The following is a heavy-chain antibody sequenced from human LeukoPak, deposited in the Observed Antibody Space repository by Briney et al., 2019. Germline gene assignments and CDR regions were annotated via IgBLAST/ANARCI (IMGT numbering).Heavy chain of an antibody. CDR3: ARGRKMTRAFDI. Sequence: SETLSLTCTVSGYSISSGYYWGWIRQPPGKGLEWIGEINHSGSTNYNPSLKSRVTISVDTSKNQFSLKLSSVTAADTAVYYCARGRKMTRAFDIWGQGTMVTVSS. CDR2: INHSGST. CDR1: GYSISSGYY. J-gene: IGHJ3*02. D-gene: IGHD2-2*01. V-gene: IGHV4-38-2*02.